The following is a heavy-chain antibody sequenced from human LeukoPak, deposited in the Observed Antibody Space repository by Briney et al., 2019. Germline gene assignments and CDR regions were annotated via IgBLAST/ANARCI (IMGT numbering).Heavy chain of an antibody. V-gene: IGHV3-33*08. Sequence: PGGSLRLSCAASGFTFSSYAMSWVRQAPGKGLQWVAVIWYDGSNKYYADSVKGRFTISRDNSKNTLYLQMNSLRAEDTAVYYCARRSLAVTGIPDYWGQGTLVTVSS. J-gene: IGHJ4*02. D-gene: IGHD6-19*01. CDR1: GFTFSSYA. CDR2: IWYDGSNK. CDR3: ARRSLAVTGIPDY.